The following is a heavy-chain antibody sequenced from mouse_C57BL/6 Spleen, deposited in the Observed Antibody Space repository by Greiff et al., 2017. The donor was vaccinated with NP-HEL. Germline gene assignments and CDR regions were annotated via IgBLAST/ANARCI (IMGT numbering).Heavy chain of an antibody. D-gene: IGHD1-1*02. V-gene: IGHV1-55*01. Sequence: QVQLQQPGAELVKPGASVKMSCKASGYTFTSYWITWVKQRPGQGLEWIGDIYPGSGSTNYNEKFKSKATLTVDTSSSTAYMQLSSLTSADSAFYAGAGSYGGDYLDYGAKAPLSQSPQ. CDR1: GYTFTSYW. J-gene: IGHJ2*01. CDR3: AGSYGGDYLDY. CDR2: IYPGSGST.